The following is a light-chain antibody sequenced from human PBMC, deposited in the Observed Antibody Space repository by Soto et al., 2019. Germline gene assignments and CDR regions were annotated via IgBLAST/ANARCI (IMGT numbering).Light chain of an antibody. CDR1: QSINSF. V-gene: IGKV3-20*01. J-gene: IGKJ1*01. CDR3: QQYGGSPRT. Sequence: EIVLTQSPGTLSLSPGEGATLSCRASQSINSFLAWYQQRRGQAPRLLIHGASNRATGIPDRFSGSGYGPDFTLTISRLEPEDFAVYYCQQYGGSPRTFGQGTKVEV. CDR2: GAS.